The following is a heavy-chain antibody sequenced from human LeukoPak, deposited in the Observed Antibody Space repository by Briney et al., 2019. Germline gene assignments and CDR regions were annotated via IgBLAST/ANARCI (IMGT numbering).Heavy chain of an antibody. D-gene: IGHD3-9*01. CDR3: ARGLLRYFVWLLDY. J-gene: IGHJ4*02. CDR2: INHSGST. V-gene: IGHV4-34*01. CDR1: GGSFSGYY. Sequence: SETLSLTCAVYGGSFSGYYWSWIRQPPGKGLEWIGEINHSGSTNYNPSLKSRVTISVYTSKNQFSLKLSSVTAADTAVYYCARGLLRYFVWLLDYWGQGTLVTVSS.